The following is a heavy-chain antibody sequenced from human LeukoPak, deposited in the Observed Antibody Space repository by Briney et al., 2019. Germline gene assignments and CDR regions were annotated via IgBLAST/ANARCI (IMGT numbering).Heavy chain of an antibody. V-gene: IGHV3-30*02. J-gene: IGHJ5*02. D-gene: IGHD6-19*01. CDR2: IRYDGSNK. CDR3: AKDGSGWYRGWFDP. CDR1: GFTFSSYG. Sequence: PGGSLRLSCAASGFTFSSYGMHWVRQAPGKGLEWVAFIRYDGSNKYYADSVKGRFTISRDNSKNTLYLQMNSLRAEDTAVYYCAKDGSGWYRGWFDPWGQGTLVTVSS.